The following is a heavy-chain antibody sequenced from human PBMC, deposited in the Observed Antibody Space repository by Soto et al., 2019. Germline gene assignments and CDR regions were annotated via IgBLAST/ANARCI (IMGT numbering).Heavy chain of an antibody. CDR3: ATMGTPATGLYYFDY. V-gene: IGHV4-30-4*01. D-gene: IGHD5-18*01. CDR1: GGSISSGNYY. CDR2: ISYSGST. Sequence: SETLSLTCTVSGGSISSGNYYWSWIRQPPGKGLEWIGFISYSGSTYYSLSLKSRVTISVDTSKNQFSLNLSFVTAADTAVYYCATMGTPATGLYYFDYWGQGTLVTAPQ. J-gene: IGHJ4*02.